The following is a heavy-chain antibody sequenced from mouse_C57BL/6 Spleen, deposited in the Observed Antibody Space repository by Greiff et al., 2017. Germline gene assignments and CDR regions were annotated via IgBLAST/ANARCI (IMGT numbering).Heavy chain of an antibody. J-gene: IGHJ4*01. V-gene: IGHV1-62-2*01. CDR2: FYPGSGSI. CDR1: GYTFTEYT. CDR3: ARHEEGGMVTTDYAMDY. Sequence: VQGVESGAELVKPGASVKLSCKASGYTFTEYTIHWVKQRSGQGLEWIGWFYPGSGSIKYNEKFKDKATLTADKSSSTVYMELSRLTSEDSAVYFCARHEEGGMVTTDYAMDYWGQGTSVTVSS. D-gene: IGHD2-2*01.